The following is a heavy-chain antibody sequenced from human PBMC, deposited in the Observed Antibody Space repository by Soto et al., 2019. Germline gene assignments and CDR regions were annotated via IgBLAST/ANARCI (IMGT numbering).Heavy chain of an antibody. CDR2: IYYSGST. Sequence: TLSLTCTVSGGSVSSGSYYWSWIRQPPGKGLEWIGYIYYSGSTNYNPSLKSRVTVSVDTSKNQFSLKLSSVTAADTAVYYCARSYYFDYWGQGTLVTVSS. CDR3: ARSYYFDY. J-gene: IGHJ4*02. V-gene: IGHV4-61*01. CDR1: GGSVSSGSYY.